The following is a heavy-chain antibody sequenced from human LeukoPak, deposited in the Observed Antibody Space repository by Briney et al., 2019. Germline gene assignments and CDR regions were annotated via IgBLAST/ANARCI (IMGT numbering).Heavy chain of an antibody. D-gene: IGHD6-13*01. CDR3: AKVLEAEGSPPLDY. CDR2: ISYDGSNK. Sequence: GGSLGLSCAASGFTFSSYGMHWVRQAPGKGLEWVAVISYDGSNKYYADSVKGRFTISRDNSKNTLYLQMNSLRAEDTAVYYCAKVLEAEGSPPLDYWGQGTLVTVSS. V-gene: IGHV3-30*18. CDR1: GFTFSSYG. J-gene: IGHJ4*02.